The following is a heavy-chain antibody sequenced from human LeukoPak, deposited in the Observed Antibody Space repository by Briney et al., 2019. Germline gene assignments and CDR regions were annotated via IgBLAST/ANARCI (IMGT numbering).Heavy chain of an antibody. Sequence: GPSLRLSCAAAGFFFSIYWMGSVRQAPGKGMEWLAIKKQEGSEKYYVDSVKGRFTISRDSAKNSLYLQRSSLRAEDKAVYCWARDKAAGSYYGSLFDACGQGTLVTVSS. CDR2: KKQEGSEK. CDR1: GFFFSIYW. CDR3: ARDKAAGSYYGSLFDA. V-gene: IGHV3-7*01. J-gene: IGHJ5*02. D-gene: IGHD1-26*01.